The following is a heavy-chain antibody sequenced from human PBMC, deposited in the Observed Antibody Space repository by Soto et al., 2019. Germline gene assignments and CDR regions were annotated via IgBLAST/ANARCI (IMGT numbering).Heavy chain of an antibody. D-gene: IGHD6-6*01. CDR1: GFIFSNNW. CDR3: ARDGIAALTPYYYYGMDV. Sequence: PGGSLRLSCVASGFIFSNNWMSWVRQAPGKGLEWVASIQDDGSGKFHLDSVRGRFTISRDNAKTSLYLQMNSLRAEDTAVYYCARDGIAALTPYYYYGMDVWGQGTTVTVSS. J-gene: IGHJ6*02. CDR2: IQDDGSGK. V-gene: IGHV3-7*01.